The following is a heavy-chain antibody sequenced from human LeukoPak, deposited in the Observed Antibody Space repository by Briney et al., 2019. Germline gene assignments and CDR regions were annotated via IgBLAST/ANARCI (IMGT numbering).Heavy chain of an antibody. V-gene: IGHV3-23*01. CDR1: GFTFSSFA. CDR2: ISASGDTT. Sequence: SLRPSCXASGFTFSSFAMTWVRQAPGKGLEWVSSISASGDTTWYADSVKGRFTISRDNSKSTLYLQMNSLRSEDTAVHYCAKLLPPSYGQHWGQGTLVTVSS. J-gene: IGHJ1*01. CDR3: AKLLPPSYGQH. D-gene: IGHD3-16*01.